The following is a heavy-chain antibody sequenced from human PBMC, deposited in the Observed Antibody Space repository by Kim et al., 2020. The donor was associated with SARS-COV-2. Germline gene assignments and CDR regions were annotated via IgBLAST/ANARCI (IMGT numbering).Heavy chain of an antibody. CDR1: GFTFSSYG. J-gene: IGHJ4*02. CDR3: ARGIVATPRLDY. Sequence: GGSLRLSCAAPGFTFSSYGMHWVGQAPGKGLEWVAVISYDGSNKYYADSVKGRFTISRDNSKNTLYLQMNSLRAEDTAVYYCARGIVATPRLDYWGQGTLVTVSS. V-gene: IGHV3-33*05. D-gene: IGHD5-12*01. CDR2: ISYDGSNK.